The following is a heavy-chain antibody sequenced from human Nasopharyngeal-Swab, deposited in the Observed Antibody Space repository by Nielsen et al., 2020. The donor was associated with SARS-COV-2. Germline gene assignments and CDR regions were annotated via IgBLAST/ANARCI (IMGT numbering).Heavy chain of an antibody. V-gene: IGHV4-61*01. CDR3: ARGFSRPTGKHCSGGSCYLFWFGP. D-gene: IGHD2-15*01. CDR1: GGSVSSGSYY. J-gene: IGHJ5*02. Sequence: SETLSLTCTVSGGSVSSGSYYWSWIRQPPGKGLEWIGYIYYSGSTNYNPSLKSRVTISVDTSKNQFSLKLSSVTAADTAVYYCARGFSRPTGKHCSGGSCYLFWFGPWGQGTLVTVSS. CDR2: IYYSGST.